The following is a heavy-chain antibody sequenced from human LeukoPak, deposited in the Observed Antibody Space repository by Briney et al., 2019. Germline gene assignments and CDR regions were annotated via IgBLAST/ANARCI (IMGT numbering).Heavy chain of an antibody. CDR2: INPNSGGT. CDR1: GYTFTGYY. J-gene: IGHJ6*03. D-gene: IGHD3-10*01. CDR3: ARLGSGSSFYYYMDV. Sequence: ASVKVSCKASGYTFTGYYMHWVRQAPGQGLEWMGWINPNSGGTNYAQKFQGRVTMTRDTSVSTAYMELSRLGSDDTAVYYCARLGSGSSFYYYMDVWGKGTTVTVSS. V-gene: IGHV1-2*02.